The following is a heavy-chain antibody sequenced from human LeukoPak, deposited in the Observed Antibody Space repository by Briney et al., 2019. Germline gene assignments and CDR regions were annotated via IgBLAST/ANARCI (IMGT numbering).Heavy chain of an antibody. CDR3: VRDSHYYDTSDPKYRLDY. CDR2: ISSSSSTI. D-gene: IGHD3-22*01. J-gene: IGHJ4*02. CDR1: GFTFSSYS. V-gene: IGHV3-48*04. Sequence: PGGSLRLSCAATGFTFSSYSMTWVRQAAGKGLEWVSYISSSSSTIYYADSVKGRSTISRDNAKNSLFLEVHSLRAEDTGVYYCVRDSHYYDTSDPKYRLDYWGQGTLVTVSS.